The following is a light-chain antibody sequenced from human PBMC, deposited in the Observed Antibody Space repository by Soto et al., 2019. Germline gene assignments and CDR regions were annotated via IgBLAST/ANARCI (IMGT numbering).Light chain of an antibody. V-gene: IGLV1-44*01. CDR1: SSNIGSNP. J-gene: IGLJ2*01. CDR3: APWDDSLSGVV. CDR2: NNN. Sequence: QSVLTQPPSASGTPGQRVTISCSGSSSNIGSNPVNWYQQFPGTAPKLLIYNNNQRPSGVPDRFSGSKSGTSASLAISGLQSEDEADYYCAPWDDSLSGVVFGGGTKLTVL.